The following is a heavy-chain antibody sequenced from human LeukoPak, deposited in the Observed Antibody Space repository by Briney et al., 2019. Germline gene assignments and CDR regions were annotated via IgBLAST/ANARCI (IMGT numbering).Heavy chain of an antibody. Sequence: PGGSLRLSCAASGFTFSNSAMSWVRQAPGKGLEWFSTLSDSGITTYYADSVKGRFTISRDNSKSTLYLQMNTMRAEDSVLYYCAKGIYSSGWSYFDYWGHGTLVPVSS. V-gene: IGHV3-23*01. D-gene: IGHD6-19*01. CDR1: GFTFSNSA. CDR3: AKGIYSSGWSYFDY. J-gene: IGHJ4*01. CDR2: LSDSGITT.